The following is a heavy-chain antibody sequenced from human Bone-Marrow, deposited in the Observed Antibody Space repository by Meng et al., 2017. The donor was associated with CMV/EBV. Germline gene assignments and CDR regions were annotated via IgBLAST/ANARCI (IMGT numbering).Heavy chain of an antibody. D-gene: IGHD6-6*01. V-gene: IGHV3-30-3*01. CDR2: ISYDGSNK. J-gene: IGHJ6*02. CDR1: GFTFSSYA. CDR3: AKGQQLVVYGMDV. Sequence: GESLKISCEASGFTFSSYAMHWVRQAPGKGLEWVAVISYDGSNKYYADSVKGRFTISRDNSKNTLYLQMNSLRAEDTAVYYCAKGQQLVVYGMDVWGQGTTVTVSS.